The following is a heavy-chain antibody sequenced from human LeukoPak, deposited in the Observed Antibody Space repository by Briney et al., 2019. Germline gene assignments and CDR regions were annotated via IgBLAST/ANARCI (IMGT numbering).Heavy chain of an antibody. D-gene: IGHD5-12*01. CDR2: INQDGSEE. Sequence: PGGSLRLSCAASGFTFINYWMTWVRQAPGKGLEWVAHINQDGSEEHYMDSVKARFTTSRDNAKNSLSLQINSLRAEDTAVYYCVRDGGVSGYDLLDYWGRGTLVTVSS. V-gene: IGHV3-7*01. CDR1: GFTFINYW. CDR3: VRDGGVSGYDLLDY. J-gene: IGHJ4*02.